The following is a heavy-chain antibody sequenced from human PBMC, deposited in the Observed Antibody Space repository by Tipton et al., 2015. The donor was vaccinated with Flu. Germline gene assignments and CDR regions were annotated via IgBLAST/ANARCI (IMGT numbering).Heavy chain of an antibody. J-gene: IGHJ4*02. CDR3: ARLGSSNWYVGGY. D-gene: IGHD6-13*01. Sequence: QLVQSGAEVKKPGESLKISCKASGYSFINYWIGWVRQMPGKGLEWMGIIYPGDSDTRYSPSFQGQVTISADKSINTAYLQWGSLKASDTAMYYWARLGSSNWYVGGYWGQGTLVTVSS. CDR1: GYSFINYW. V-gene: IGHV5-51*01. CDR2: IYPGDSDT.